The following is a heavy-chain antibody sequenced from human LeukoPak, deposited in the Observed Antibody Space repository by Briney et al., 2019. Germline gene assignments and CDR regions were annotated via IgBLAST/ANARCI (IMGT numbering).Heavy chain of an antibody. D-gene: IGHD6-13*01. CDR2: ISGSGGST. J-gene: IGHJ6*03. Sequence: GGSLRLSCAASGFTFSSYAMSWVRQAPGKGLEWVSAISGSGGSTYYADSVKGRFTISRDNSKNTLYLQMNSLKAEDTAVYYCAVAAAGTAEVYYYYYYMDVWGKGTTVTVSS. V-gene: IGHV3-23*01. CDR1: GFTFSSYA. CDR3: AVAAAGTAEVYYYYYYMDV.